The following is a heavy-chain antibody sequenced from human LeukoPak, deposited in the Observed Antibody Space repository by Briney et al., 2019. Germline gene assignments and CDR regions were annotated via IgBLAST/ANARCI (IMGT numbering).Heavy chain of an antibody. J-gene: IGHJ4*02. Sequence: RASVKVSCKASGYTFTSYAMNWVRQAPGQGLEWMGWINTNAGIPTYAQGFTGRFVFSLDTSVSTAYLQISSLKAEDTAVYYCARDLSYYYDSSSHFDYWGQGTLVTVSS. D-gene: IGHD3-22*01. V-gene: IGHV7-4-1*02. CDR2: INTNAGIP. CDR3: ARDLSYYYDSSSHFDY. CDR1: GYTFTSYA.